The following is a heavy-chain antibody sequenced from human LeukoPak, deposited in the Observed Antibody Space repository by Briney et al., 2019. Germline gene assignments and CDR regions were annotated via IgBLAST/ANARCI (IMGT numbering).Heavy chain of an antibody. Sequence: SVKVSCKASGGTFTSYAISWVRQAPGQGLEWMGGIIPIIGTANYAQKFQGRVTITSDESTSTAYMELSSLRSAATAVYYCARASSVLLRVLEWSYYFDYWGQGTLVTVSS. J-gene: IGHJ4*02. CDR2: IIPIIGTA. D-gene: IGHD3-3*01. CDR3: ARASSVLLRVLEWSYYFDY. V-gene: IGHV1-69*01. CDR1: GGTFTSYA.